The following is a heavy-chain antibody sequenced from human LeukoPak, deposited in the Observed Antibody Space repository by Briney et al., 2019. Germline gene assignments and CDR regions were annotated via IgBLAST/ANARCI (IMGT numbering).Heavy chain of an antibody. CDR3: AKDSSDYYYYYMDV. CDR1: GFTFDKFG. J-gene: IGHJ6*03. CDR2: ISYDGSNK. Sequence: GGSLRLSCAASGFTFDKFGIHWVRQAPGKGLEWVAVISYDGSNKYYADSVKGRFTISRDNSKNTLYLQMNSLRAEDTAVYYCAKDSSDYYYYYMDVWGKGTTVTVSS. V-gene: IGHV3-30*18.